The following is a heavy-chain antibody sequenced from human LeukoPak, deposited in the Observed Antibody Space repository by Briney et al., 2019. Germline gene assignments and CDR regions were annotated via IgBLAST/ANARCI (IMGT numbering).Heavy chain of an antibody. CDR3: ARDLYSSTYGMDV. Sequence: GGSLKLSCAASGFTFSSYSMNWVRQAPGKGLEWVSSISSSSSYIYYADSVKGRFTISRDNAKNSLYLQMNSLRAEDTAVYYCARDLYSSTYGMDVWGQGTTVTVSS. V-gene: IGHV3-21*01. D-gene: IGHD6-13*01. CDR2: ISSSSSYI. J-gene: IGHJ6*02. CDR1: GFTFSSYS.